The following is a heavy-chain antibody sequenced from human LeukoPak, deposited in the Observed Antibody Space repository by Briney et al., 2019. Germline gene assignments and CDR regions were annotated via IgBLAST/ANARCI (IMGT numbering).Heavy chain of an antibody. D-gene: IGHD6-19*01. CDR1: GGSISSGDYY. CDR3: ARDSSGWLLFDY. V-gene: IGHV4-30-4*08. J-gene: IGHJ4*02. Sequence: SETLSLTCTVSGGSISSGDYYWSWIRQPPGKGLEWIGYIYYNGGTYSNPSLKSRVTISVDMSKNQFSLKLSSVTAADTAVYYCARDSSGWLLFDYWGQGTLVTVSS. CDR2: IYYNGGT.